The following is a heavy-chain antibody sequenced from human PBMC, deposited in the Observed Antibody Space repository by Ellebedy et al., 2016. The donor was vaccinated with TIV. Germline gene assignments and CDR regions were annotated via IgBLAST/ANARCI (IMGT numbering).Heavy chain of an antibody. V-gene: IGHV4-59*01. D-gene: IGHD2-21*02. J-gene: IGHJ4*02. CDR1: GGSISSYY. CDR2: IYYSGST. Sequence: MPSETLSLTCAVYGGSISSYYWSWIRQPPGKGLEWIGYIYYSGSTNYNPSLKSRVTISVDTSKNQFSLKLSSVTAADTAVYYCARDVTRGGGFDYWGQGTLVTVSS. CDR3: ARDVTRGGGFDY.